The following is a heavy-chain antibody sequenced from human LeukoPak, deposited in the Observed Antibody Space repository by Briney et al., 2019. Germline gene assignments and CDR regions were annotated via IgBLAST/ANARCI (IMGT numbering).Heavy chain of an antibody. CDR2: INLGGGT. V-gene: IGHV4-34*01. J-gene: IGHJ6*03. CDR3: ARSVDVVTFGTGYYYYYLDV. D-gene: IGHD3-16*01. Sequence: SETLSLTCAVYGGSFSDYFWNWIRQPPGKGLEWIGEINLGGGTRYNPSLKSRATISVDTSKKQFSLNLTSVTAADTAVYYCARSVDVVTFGTGYYYYYLDVWGQGTPVTVSS. CDR1: GGSFSDYF.